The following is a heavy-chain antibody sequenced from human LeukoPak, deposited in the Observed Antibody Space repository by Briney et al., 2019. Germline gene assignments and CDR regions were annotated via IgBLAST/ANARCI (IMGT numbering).Heavy chain of an antibody. Sequence: GGSLRLSCAASGFTLSSYAMHWVRQAPGKGLEWVAVISYDGSNKYYADSVKGRFTISRDNSKNTLYLQMNSLRPEDTAVYYCARVKAVAGRVDYYYYVMDVWGQGTTVTVSS. CDR1: GFTLSSYA. CDR3: ARVKAVAGRVDYYYYVMDV. V-gene: IGHV3-30-3*01. D-gene: IGHD6-19*01. CDR2: ISYDGSNK. J-gene: IGHJ6*02.